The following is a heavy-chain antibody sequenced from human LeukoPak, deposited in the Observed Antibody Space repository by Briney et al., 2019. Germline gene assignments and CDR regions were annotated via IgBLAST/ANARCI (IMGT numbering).Heavy chain of an antibody. J-gene: IGHJ4*02. CDR2: IIPILGIA. Sequence: ASVKVSCKASGGTFSSYAISWVRQAPGQGLEWMGRIIPILGIANYAQKFQGRVTITADKSTSTAYMELSSLRSEDTAVYYCARYGNGDYVDYWGQGTLVTVSS. CDR3: ARYGNGDYVDY. D-gene: IGHD1-1*01. CDR1: GGTFSSYA. V-gene: IGHV1-69*04.